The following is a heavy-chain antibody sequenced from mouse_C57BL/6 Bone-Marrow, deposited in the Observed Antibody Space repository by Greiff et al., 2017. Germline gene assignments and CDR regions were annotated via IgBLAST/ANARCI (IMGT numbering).Heavy chain of an antibody. CDR3: TTGSLYYYAMDY. CDR1: GFNIKDDY. D-gene: IGHD6-5*01. Sequence: VQLQQSGAELVRPGASVKLSCTASGFNIKDDYMHWVKQRPEQGLEWIGWIDPENGDTAYASKFQGKATITADTSSNTAYLQLSSLTSEDTAVYYCTTGSLYYYAMDYWGQGTSVTVSS. V-gene: IGHV14-4*01. CDR2: IDPENGDT. J-gene: IGHJ4*01.